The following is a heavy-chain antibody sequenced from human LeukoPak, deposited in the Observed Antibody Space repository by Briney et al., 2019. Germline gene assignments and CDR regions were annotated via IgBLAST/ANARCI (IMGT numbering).Heavy chain of an antibody. D-gene: IGHD3-22*01. CDR1: GGTFSSYA. J-gene: IGHJ4*02. CDR2: IIPIFGTA. Sequence: VASVKVSCKASGGTFSSYAISWVRQAPGQGLEWMGGIIPIFGTANYAQKFQGRVTITADESTSTAYMELSSLRSEDTAVYYCARDFYYDSSGHFDYWGQGTLVTVSS. V-gene: IGHV1-69*13. CDR3: ARDFYYDSSGHFDY.